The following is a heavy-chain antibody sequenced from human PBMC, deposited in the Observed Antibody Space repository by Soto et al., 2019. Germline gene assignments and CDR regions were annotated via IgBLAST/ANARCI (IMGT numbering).Heavy chain of an antibody. CDR2: ISHDGSNK. Sequence: QVQLVESGGGVVQPGRSLRLSCAASGFTFSGYAMHWVRQAPGKGLEWVAFISHDGSNKYYADCVKGRFTISRDNSKNTLYLQMNSLRAEDTAVYYCARGGTPFDYWGQGTLVTVSS. V-gene: IGHV3-30-3*01. CDR3: ARGGTPFDY. CDR1: GFTFSGYA. D-gene: IGHD1-1*01. J-gene: IGHJ4*02.